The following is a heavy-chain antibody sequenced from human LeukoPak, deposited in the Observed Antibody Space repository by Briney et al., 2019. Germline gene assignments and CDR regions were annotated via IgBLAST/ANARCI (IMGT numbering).Heavy chain of an antibody. V-gene: IGHV4-34*01. CDR1: GGTFSGYY. D-gene: IGHD3-10*01. J-gene: IGHJ4*02. Sequence: SETLSLTCAVYGGTFSGYYCSWVRQPPGQGVGGMGGLNPSGSTNYSPSLKSRVTISLDTSKNHFCLNLSSVTAADTAVYYCARTRRTILSLSGTHPNYFDFWGQGTLVTVSS. CDR2: LNPSGST. CDR3: ARTRRTILSLSGTHPNYFDF.